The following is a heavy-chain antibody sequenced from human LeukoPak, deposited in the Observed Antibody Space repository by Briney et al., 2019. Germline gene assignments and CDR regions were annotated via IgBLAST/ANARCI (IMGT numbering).Heavy chain of an antibody. CDR1: GFTFNSYE. Sequence: GGSLRLSCAASGFTFNSYEMNWVRQAPGKGLEWVSYICSSGSTIYYADSVKGRVTISRDNGKDSLYVLMNSLRGEDTAVYFFAREARLVVVASTRPYSAFDIWGQGTMVTGSS. CDR3: AREARLVVVASTRPYSAFDI. J-gene: IGHJ3*02. V-gene: IGHV3-48*03. D-gene: IGHD2-15*01. CDR2: ICSSGSTI.